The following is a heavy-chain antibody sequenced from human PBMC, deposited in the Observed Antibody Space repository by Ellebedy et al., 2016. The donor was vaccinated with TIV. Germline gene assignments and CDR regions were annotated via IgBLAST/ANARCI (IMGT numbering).Heavy chain of an antibody. Sequence: SLKISCAASGFTFSSYAMHWVRQAPGKGLEWGPGISWNSGTIYYADSVKGRFTISRDNAKNCLYLQMNSLRAEDTALYYCSKGHTSMIMRGWFDPWGQGTLVTVSS. D-gene: IGHD5-18*01. CDR3: SKGHTSMIMRGWFDP. CDR1: GFTFSSYA. CDR2: ISWNSGTI. V-gene: IGHV3-9*01. J-gene: IGHJ5*02.